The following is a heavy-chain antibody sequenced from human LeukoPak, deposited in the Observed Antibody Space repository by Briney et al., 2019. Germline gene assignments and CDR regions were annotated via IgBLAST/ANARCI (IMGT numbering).Heavy chain of an antibody. D-gene: IGHD1-26*01. Sequence: QSGGSLRLSCAASGFTFSSYAMHWVRQAPGKGLEWVAVISYDGSNKYYADSVKGRFTISRDNSKNTLYLQMNSLRAEDTTVYYCARDWSIGGKIGIVGATLGYFDYWGQGTLVTVSS. CDR3: ARDWSIGGKIGIVGATLGYFDY. J-gene: IGHJ4*02. CDR2: ISYDGSNK. V-gene: IGHV3-30*04. CDR1: GFTFSSYA.